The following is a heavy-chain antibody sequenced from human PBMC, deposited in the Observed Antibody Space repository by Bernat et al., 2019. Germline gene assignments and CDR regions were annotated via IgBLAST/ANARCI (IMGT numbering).Heavy chain of an antibody. CDR3: GGGWGSSLDDALNT. D-gene: IGHD6-13*01. CDR1: GFTFSSSS. J-gene: IGHJ3*02. V-gene: IGHV3-21*05. CDR2: ISSSSTYI. Sequence: EVQLVESGGGLVKPGGSLRLSCAASGFTFSSSSMNWVRQAPGKGLEWVSYISSSSTYIHNEDAVKGEFTVPRDNPKNYRYLQLNGWGSGETAVFYWGGGWGSSLDDALNTGAKGTRVTVSS.